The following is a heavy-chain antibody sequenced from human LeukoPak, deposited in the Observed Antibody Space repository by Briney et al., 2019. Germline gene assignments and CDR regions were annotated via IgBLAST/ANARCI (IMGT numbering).Heavy chain of an antibody. J-gene: IGHJ4*02. V-gene: IGHV4-34*01. CDR1: GGSFSGYY. Sequence: SETLSLTCAVYGGSFSGYYWSWIRQPPGKGLEWIGEINHSGSTNYNPSPKSRVTISVDTSKNQFSLKRSSVTAADTAVYYCARKIVGATTFDYWGQGTLVTVSS. CDR2: INHSGST. CDR3: ARKIVGATTFDY. D-gene: IGHD1-26*01.